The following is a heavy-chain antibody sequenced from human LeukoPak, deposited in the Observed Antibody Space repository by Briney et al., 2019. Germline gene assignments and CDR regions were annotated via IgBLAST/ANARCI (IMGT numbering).Heavy chain of an antibody. J-gene: IGHJ4*02. CDR2: IYHSGST. D-gene: IGHD3-10*02. V-gene: IGHV4-30-2*01. CDR1: GGSISSGGYS. Sequence: SETLSLTCAVSGGSISSGGYSWSWIRQPPGKGLEWIGYIYHSGSTYYNPSLKSRVTISVDRSKNQFSLKLSSVTAADTAVYYCARIGYGRGYYFDYWGQGTLVTVSS. CDR3: ARIGYGRGYYFDY.